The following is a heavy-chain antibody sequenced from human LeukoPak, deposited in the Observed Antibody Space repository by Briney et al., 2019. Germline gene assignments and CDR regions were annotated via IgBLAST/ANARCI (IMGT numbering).Heavy chain of an antibody. Sequence: GGSLRLSCAASGFTFGSYSMNWVRQAPGKGLEWVSSISSSSSYIYYADSVKGRFTISRDNAKNSLYLQMNSLRAEDTAVYYCAKDQSSFCSRSSCYGLHYWGQGTLATVSS. CDR3: AKDQSSFCSRSSCYGLHY. D-gene: IGHD2-2*01. V-gene: IGHV3-21*01. J-gene: IGHJ4*02. CDR1: GFTFGSYS. CDR2: ISSSSSYI.